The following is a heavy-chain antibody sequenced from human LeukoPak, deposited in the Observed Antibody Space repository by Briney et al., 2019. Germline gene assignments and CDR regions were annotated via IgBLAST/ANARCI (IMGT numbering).Heavy chain of an antibody. CDR1: GFTFSSYS. CDR2: FSSSSSYI. D-gene: IGHD3-10*01. J-gene: IGHJ4*02. Sequence: PGGSLRLSCAASGFTFSSYSMNWVRQAPGKGLEWVSSFSSSSSYIDYADSVKGRFTISRDNAKNSLYLQMNSLRAEDTAVYYCAREYYYGSGSYYYWGQGTLVTVSS. CDR3: AREYYYGSGSYYY. V-gene: IGHV3-21*01.